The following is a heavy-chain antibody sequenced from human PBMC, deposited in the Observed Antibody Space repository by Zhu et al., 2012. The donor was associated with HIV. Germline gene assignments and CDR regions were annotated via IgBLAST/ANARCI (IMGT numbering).Heavy chain of an antibody. J-gene: IGHJ3*02. CDR2: IHYSGST. CDR3: ANHDYGDYXAFDI. D-gene: IGHD4-17*01. CDR1: GYSISSGYY. V-gene: IGHV4-38-2*02. Sequence: QVQLQESGPGLVKPSETLSLTCTVSGYSISSGYYWGWTRQSPGKGLEWTGSIHYSGSTYYNPSLKSRVTMSVDTSKNQFSLKLNSVTAADTAVYYCANHDYGDYXAFDILGPGDNGHRLF.